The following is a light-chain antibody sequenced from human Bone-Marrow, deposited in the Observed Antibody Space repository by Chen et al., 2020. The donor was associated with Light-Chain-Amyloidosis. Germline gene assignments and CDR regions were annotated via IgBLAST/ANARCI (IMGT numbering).Light chain of an antibody. CDR3: SSWDDRLDGWV. J-gene: IGLJ3*02. V-gene: IGLV1-44*01. Sequence: QSALIQPPSVSGTPGQRVSISCSGSSSTIGSNTLNWYQQLPGSAPKVLIYSDDLRPSGVPDRFSGSKSGTSASLAISGLQSEDEADYYCSSWDDRLDGWVFGGGTKLAVL. CDR1: SSTIGSNT. CDR2: SDD.